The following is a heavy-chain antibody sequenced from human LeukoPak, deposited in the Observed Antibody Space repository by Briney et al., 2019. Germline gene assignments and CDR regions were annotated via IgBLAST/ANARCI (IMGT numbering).Heavy chain of an antibody. V-gene: IGHV4-39*01. CDR1: GGSISSSSYY. D-gene: IGHD3-22*01. J-gene: IGHJ4*02. CDR2: SYYSGST. CDR3: ASIVVIIDYFDY. Sequence: SETLSLTCTVSGGSISSSSYYWGWIRPPPGQGLVWVGSSYYSGSTYYNPSLKSRVTISVDTSKNQFSLKLSSVTAADTAVYYCASIVVIIDYFDYWGQGTLVTVSS.